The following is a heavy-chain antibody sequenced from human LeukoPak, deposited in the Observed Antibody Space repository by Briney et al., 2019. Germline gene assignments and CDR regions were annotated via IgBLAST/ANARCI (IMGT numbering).Heavy chain of an antibody. Sequence: AGGSLRLSCAASGFTFSNAWMSWVRQAPGKGLEWVGRIKSKTDGGTTDYAAPVKGRFTISRDDSKNTLYLQMNSLKTEDTAVYYCTTGESDYYHYYMDVWGKGTTVTVSS. V-gene: IGHV3-15*01. D-gene: IGHD3-10*01. J-gene: IGHJ6*03. CDR3: TTGESDYYHYYMDV. CDR1: GFTFSNAW. CDR2: IKSKTDGGTT.